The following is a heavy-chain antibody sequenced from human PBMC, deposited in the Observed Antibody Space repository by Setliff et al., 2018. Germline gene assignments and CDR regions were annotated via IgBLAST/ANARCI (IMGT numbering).Heavy chain of an antibody. CDR1: GFTFSSYS. J-gene: IGHJ6*03. D-gene: IGHD2-2*01. V-gene: IGHV3-48*01. CDR2: ISSSSNK. CDR3: AKMAGYCSSTSCSYYYYYMDV. Sequence: PGGSLRLSCAASGFTFSSYSMNWVRQAPGKGLEWVSYISSSSNKYYADSVKGRFTISRDNSKNTLYLQMNSLRAEDTAVYYCAKMAGYCSSTSCSYYYYYMDVWGKGTTVTVSS.